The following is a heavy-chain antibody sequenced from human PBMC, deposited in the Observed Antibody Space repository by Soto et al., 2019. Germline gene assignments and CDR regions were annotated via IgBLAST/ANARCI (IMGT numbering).Heavy chain of an antibody. Sequence: GESLKISCNGSGYIFTSYWIVWVLQMPGKGLEWMGIIYPGDSDTRYSPSFQGQVTISADKSISTAYLQWSSLKASDTAMYYCASSYWSGGRRHSNWFDPWGQGTLVTVSS. D-gene: IGHD2-15*01. CDR1: GYIFTSYW. J-gene: IGHJ5*02. CDR2: IYPGDSDT. V-gene: IGHV5-51*01. CDR3: ASSYWSGGRRHSNWFDP.